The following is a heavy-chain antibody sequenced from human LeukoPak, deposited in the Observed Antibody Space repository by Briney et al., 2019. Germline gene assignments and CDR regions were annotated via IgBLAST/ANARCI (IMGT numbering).Heavy chain of an antibody. CDR3: ARNVPTYYYYYMDV. CDR2: IYPGDSDT. V-gene: IGHV5-51*01. D-gene: IGHD2-2*01. Sequence: GESLKISCKGSGYSFTNYWIAWVRQMPGKGLEWMRIIYPGDSDTRYSPSFQGQVTISADKSISTAYLQWSSLEASDTAMYYCARNVPTYYYYYMDVWGKGTTVTVSS. CDR1: GYSFTNYW. J-gene: IGHJ6*03.